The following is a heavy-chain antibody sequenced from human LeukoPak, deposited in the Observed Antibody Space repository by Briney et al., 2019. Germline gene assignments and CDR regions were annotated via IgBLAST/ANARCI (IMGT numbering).Heavy chain of an antibody. J-gene: IGHJ4*02. CDR2: ISSSSSYT. CDR3: ARVYPNIAVAGPFDY. V-gene: IGHV3-11*05. CDR1: GFTFSDYY. Sequence: GGSLRLSCAASGFTFSDYYMSWIRQAPGKGLEWVSYISSSSSYTNYADSVKSRFTISRDNAKNSLYLQMNSLRAEDTAVYYCARVYPNIAVAGPFDYWGQGTLVTVSS. D-gene: IGHD6-19*01.